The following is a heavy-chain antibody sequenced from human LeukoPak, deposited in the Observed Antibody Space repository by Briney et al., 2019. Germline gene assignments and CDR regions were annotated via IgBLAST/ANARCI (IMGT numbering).Heavy chain of an antibody. CDR1: VGTFSIYA. V-gene: IGHV1-69*06. D-gene: IGHD3-22*01. CDR2: IIPIFGTA. CDR3: ASVKYPQYYYDSSGSEGAWFDP. Sequence: ASVKASFKASVGTFSIYAISWVRQAPGQGLEWMGRIIPIFGTANYAQKFQGRVTITADKSTSTAYMELSSLRSEDTAVYYCASVKYPQYYYDSSGSEGAWFDPWGQGTLVTVSS. J-gene: IGHJ5*02.